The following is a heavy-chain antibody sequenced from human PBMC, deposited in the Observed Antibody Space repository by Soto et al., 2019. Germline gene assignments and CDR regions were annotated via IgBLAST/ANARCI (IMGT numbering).Heavy chain of an antibody. Sequence: GGSLRLSCAASGFSFTTYGMSWVRQAPGKGLEWVSDISSTGLYTYLADSVKGRFTISRDNSKNTLYLQMNSLRSEDTAVYYCARDRGKDAVAIPGRPELGYWGQGTLVTVSS. CDR3: ARDRGKDAVAIPGRPELGY. V-gene: IGHV3-23*01. D-gene: IGHD6-19*01. CDR1: GFSFTTYG. CDR2: ISSTGLYT. J-gene: IGHJ4*02.